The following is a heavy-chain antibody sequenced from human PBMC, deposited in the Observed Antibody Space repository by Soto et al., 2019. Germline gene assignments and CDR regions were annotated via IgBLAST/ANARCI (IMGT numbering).Heavy chain of an antibody. CDR1: GYTFTSYA. D-gene: IGHD2-15*01. Sequence: QVQLVQSGAEVKKPGASVKVSCKASGYTFTSYAMHWVRQAPGQRLEWMGRINAGNGNTKYSQKFQGRVTITRDTSASTAYMELSSLRSEDTAVYYCARGPGGPAGPGHYWGQGTLVTVSS. CDR3: ARGPGGPAGPGHY. J-gene: IGHJ4*02. V-gene: IGHV1-3*01. CDR2: INAGNGNT.